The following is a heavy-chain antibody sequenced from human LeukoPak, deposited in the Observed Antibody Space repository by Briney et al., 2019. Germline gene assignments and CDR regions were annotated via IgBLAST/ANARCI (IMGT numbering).Heavy chain of an antibody. J-gene: IGHJ6*02. CDR1: GGSFSGYY. Sequence: SETLSLTCAVYGGSFSGYYWSWIRQPPGKGLEWIGEINHSGSTNYNPSLKSRVTISVDTSKNQFSLKLSSVTAADTAVYYCARQGWASYYYYGVDVWGQGTTVTVSS. CDR3: ARQGWASYYYYGVDV. CDR2: INHSGST. V-gene: IGHV4-34*01. D-gene: IGHD6-19*01.